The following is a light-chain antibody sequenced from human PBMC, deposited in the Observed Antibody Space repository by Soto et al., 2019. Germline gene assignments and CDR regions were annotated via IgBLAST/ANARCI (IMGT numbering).Light chain of an antibody. V-gene: IGKV3-15*01. J-gene: IGKJ5*01. CDR3: QQYNTWPIT. CDR1: ESVSSK. CDR2: GAF. Sequence: IVMTQSPATLSVAPGERATLSCRASESVSSKLAWYQQKPGQAPRLLIYGAFTRATGIPARFSGSGSGTEFTLTISSLQSEDFAVYYCQQYNTWPITFGQGTRLEI.